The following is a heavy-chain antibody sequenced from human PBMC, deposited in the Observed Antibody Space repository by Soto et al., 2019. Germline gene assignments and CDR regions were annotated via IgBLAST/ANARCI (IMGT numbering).Heavy chain of an antibody. CDR1: GGSISSGDYY. CDR2: IYYSGST. D-gene: IGHD3-22*01. J-gene: IGHJ4*02. Sequence: QVQLQESGPVLVKPSQTLSLTCTVSGGSISSGDYYWSWIRQPPGKGLEWIGYIYYSGSTYYNPSLTSRVTISVDTSKNQFSLKLSSVTAADTAVYYCARFGEYDSSGYYLDYWGQGTMVTVSS. V-gene: IGHV4-30-4*01. CDR3: ARFGEYDSSGYYLDY.